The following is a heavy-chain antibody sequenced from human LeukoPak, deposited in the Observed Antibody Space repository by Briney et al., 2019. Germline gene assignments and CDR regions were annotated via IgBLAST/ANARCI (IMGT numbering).Heavy chain of an antibody. CDR2: ISYDGSNK. D-gene: IGHD5-24*01. CDR3: ARDRIWYFDY. J-gene: IGHJ4*02. CDR1: GFTFSSYA. V-gene: IGHV3-30*04. Sequence: GRSLRLSCAASGFTFSSYAMHWVRQAPGKGLEWVAVISYDGSNKYYADSVKGRFTISRDNSKNTLYLRMNSLRAEDTAVYYCARDRIWYFDYWGQGTLVTVSS.